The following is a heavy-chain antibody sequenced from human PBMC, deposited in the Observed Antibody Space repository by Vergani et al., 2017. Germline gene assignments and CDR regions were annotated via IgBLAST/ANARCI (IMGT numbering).Heavy chain of an antibody. D-gene: IGHD1-26*01. CDR3: ARVSGGRRESYYYYGMDV. V-gene: IGHV1-69*11. CDR1: GGTFSSYA. CDR2: IIPILGTA. Sequence: QVQLVQSGAEVKKPGSSVKVSCKASGGTFSSYAISWVRQAPGQGLEWMGRIIPILGTANYAQKFQGRVTITADESTSTAYMELSSLRSEDTAVYYCARVSGGRRESYYYYGMDVWGQGTTVTVSS. J-gene: IGHJ6*02.